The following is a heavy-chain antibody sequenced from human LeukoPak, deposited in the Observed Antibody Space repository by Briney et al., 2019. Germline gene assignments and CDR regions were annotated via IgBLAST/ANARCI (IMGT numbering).Heavy chain of an antibody. CDR2: IYYSGST. CDR3: ARLYYDSSGPQD. V-gene: IGHV4-59*08. J-gene: IGHJ4*02. CDR1: GGSISSYD. Sequence: SSETLSLTCTVSGGSISSYDRSWVRQPPGKGLEWIGYIYYSGSTNYNPSLKSRVTISEDTSKNQFSLKLSAETAADTAVYYCARLYYDSSGPQDWGQGTLVTVS. D-gene: IGHD3-3*01.